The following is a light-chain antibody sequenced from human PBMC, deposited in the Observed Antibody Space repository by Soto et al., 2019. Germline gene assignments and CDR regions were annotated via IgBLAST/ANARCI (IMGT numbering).Light chain of an antibody. V-gene: IGKV3D-20*01. CDR3: QQYRRPPLT. CDR1: HSVTSRY. Sequence: EIVLTQSPATLSLSPGERATLSCGASHSVTSRYLAWYQQKLGLAPRLLIYDASTRATGVPDRFSGSGSGTDFTLTISRLEPEDFAVYYCQQYRRPPLTFGGGTKLEIK. CDR2: DAS. J-gene: IGKJ4*01.